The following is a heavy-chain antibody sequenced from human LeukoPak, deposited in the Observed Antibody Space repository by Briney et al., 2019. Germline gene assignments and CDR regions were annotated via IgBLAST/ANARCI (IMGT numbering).Heavy chain of an antibody. Sequence: KPSETLSLTCAVYGGSFSGYYWSWIRQPPGKGLEWIGEINHSGSTNYNPSLKSRVTISVDTSKNQFSLKLSSVTAADTAVYYCARDPGVYCRSTSSTCWFDPWGQGTLVTVSS. V-gene: IGHV4-34*01. CDR3: ARDPGVYCRSTSSTCWFDP. CDR2: INHSGST. J-gene: IGHJ5*02. D-gene: IGHD2-2*01. CDR1: GGSFSGYY.